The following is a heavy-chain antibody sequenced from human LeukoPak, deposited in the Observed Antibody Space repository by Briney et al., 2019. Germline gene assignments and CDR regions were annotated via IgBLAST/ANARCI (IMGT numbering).Heavy chain of an antibody. Sequence: ASVKVSCKASGYTFTGYYMHWVRQAPGQGLEWMGWINPNSGGTNYAQKFQGRVTMTRDTSISTAYMELSRLRSDDTAVYYCARGAYYYDSSGYLDYWGQGTLVTVSS. CDR1: GYTFTGYY. D-gene: IGHD3-22*01. CDR2: INPNSGGT. V-gene: IGHV1-2*02. J-gene: IGHJ4*02. CDR3: ARGAYYYDSSGYLDY.